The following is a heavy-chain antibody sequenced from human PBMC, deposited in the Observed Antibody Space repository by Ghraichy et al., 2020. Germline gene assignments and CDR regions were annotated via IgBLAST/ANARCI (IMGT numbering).Heavy chain of an antibody. CDR3: ARYKTTVIANSFDP. V-gene: IGHV4-34*01. Sequence: SETLSLTCAVYVDSFSGYFWNWIRQPPGKGLEWIGEVSQSGSTNYNPSLKGRVTISIDTSKNQFSLKLRSVTAADTATYYCARYKTTVIANSFDPWGHGTLVTVS. CDR1: VDSFSGYF. J-gene: IGHJ2*01. CDR2: VSQSGST. D-gene: IGHD3-22*01.